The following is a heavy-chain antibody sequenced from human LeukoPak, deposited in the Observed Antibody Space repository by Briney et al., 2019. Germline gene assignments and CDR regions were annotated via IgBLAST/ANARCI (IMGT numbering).Heavy chain of an antibody. CDR1: GYTLTELS. CDR2: FDPEDGET. Sequence: GASVKVSCKVSGYTLTELSMHWARQAPGKGLEWMGGFDPEDGETIYAQKFQGRVTMTEDTSTDTAYMELSSLRSEDTAVYYCATGDFWSGSPSGYYYYGMDVWGQGTTVTVSS. D-gene: IGHD3-3*01. J-gene: IGHJ6*02. CDR3: ATGDFWSGSPSGYYYYGMDV. V-gene: IGHV1-24*01.